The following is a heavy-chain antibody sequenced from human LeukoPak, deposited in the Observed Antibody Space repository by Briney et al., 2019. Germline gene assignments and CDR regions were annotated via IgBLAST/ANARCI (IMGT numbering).Heavy chain of an antibody. J-gene: IGHJ4*02. CDR3: ARDIGIAVAGSDY. CDR2: IWYDGSNK. D-gene: IGHD6-19*01. V-gene: IGHV3-33*01. Sequence: GGSLRLSCAASGFTFSSYGMHWVRQAPGKGLEWVAVIWYDGSNKYYADSVKGRFTISRDNSKNTLYLQMNSLRAEDTAVYYRARDIGIAVAGSDYWGQGTLVTVSS. CDR1: GFTFSSYG.